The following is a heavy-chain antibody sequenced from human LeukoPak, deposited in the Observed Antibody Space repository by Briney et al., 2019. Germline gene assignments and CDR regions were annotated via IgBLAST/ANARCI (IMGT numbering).Heavy chain of an antibody. CDR2: ITGSGGTI. V-gene: IGHV3-23*01. D-gene: IGHD4-17*01. CDR1: EFTFSSYG. J-gene: IGHJ3*02. Sequence: GGSLRLSCAASEFTFSSYGMSWVRQAPGKGLEWVSSITGSGGTIQYADSVQGRFAISRDNSKNTLYLQMNSLRVEDTAVYFCARDPNGDFIGSFDMWGRGTVVSVSS. CDR3: ARDPNGDFIGSFDM.